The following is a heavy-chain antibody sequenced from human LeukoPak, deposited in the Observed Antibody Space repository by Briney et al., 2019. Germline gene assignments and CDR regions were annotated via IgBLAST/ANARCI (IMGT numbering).Heavy chain of an antibody. V-gene: IGHV4-34*01. J-gene: IGHJ4*02. Sequence: SETLSLTCAVYGGSFSGCYWSWIRQPPGKGLEWIGEINHSGSTNYNPSLKSRVTISVDTSKNQFSLKLSSVTAADTAVYYCARGRWIPVYAIGQQWLVFDYWGQGTLVTVSS. D-gene: IGHD6-19*01. CDR2: INHSGST. CDR1: GGSFSGCY. CDR3: ARGRWIPVYAIGQQWLVFDY.